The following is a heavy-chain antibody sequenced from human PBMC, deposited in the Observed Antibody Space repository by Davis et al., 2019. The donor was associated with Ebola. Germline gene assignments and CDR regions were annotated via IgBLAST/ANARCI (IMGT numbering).Heavy chain of an antibody. V-gene: IGHV3-64*02. Sequence: GGSLRLSCAASGFSFSTYTMHWVRRPPGKGLEYVSATSSKGESTYYADSVRGRFIVSRDNSKNTMYLQMGSLRVEDTAVYYCARGGSSSFSFHYYGMDLWGKGTTVTVSS. CDR3: ARGGSSSFSFHYYGMDL. CDR2: TSSKGEST. D-gene: IGHD6-13*01. CDR1: GFSFSTYT. J-gene: IGHJ6*04.